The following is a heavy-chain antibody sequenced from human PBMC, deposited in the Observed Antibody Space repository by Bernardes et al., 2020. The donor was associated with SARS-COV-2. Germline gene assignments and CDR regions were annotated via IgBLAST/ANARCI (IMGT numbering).Heavy chain of an antibody. CDR3: AREYTYGFDS. V-gene: IGHV3-48*03. J-gene: IGHJ4*02. CDR1: GFTFSSSV. Sequence: GGSLRLSCAASGFTFSSSVMNWVRQAPGKGLEWVSYISTGGSTKYYADSVKGRFTISRDNAKNPLYLQMNSLRAEDTAVYYCAREYTYGFDSWGQGTLVTVSS. D-gene: IGHD5-18*01. CDR2: ISTGGSTK.